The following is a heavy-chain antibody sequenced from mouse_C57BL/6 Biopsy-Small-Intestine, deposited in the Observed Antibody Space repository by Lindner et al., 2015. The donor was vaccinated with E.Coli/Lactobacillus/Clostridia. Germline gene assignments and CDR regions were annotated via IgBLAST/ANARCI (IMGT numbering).Heavy chain of an antibody. V-gene: IGHV1-19*01. J-gene: IGHJ4*01. CDR1: GYTFTDYY. Sequence: VQLQESGPVLVKPGASVKMSCKASGYTFTDYYMNWVKQSHGKSLEWIGVINPYNGGTSYNQKFKGKATLTVDKSSSTAYMELNSLTSEDSAVYYCAREGALLRAMDYWGQGTSVTVSS. CDR2: INPYNGGT. D-gene: IGHD6-5*01. CDR3: AREGALLRAMDY.